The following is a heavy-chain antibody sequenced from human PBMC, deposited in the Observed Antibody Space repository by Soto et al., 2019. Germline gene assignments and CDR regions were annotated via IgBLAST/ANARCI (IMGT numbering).Heavy chain of an antibody. CDR2: ISYDGSDE. V-gene: IGHV3-30-3*01. Sequence: QVQLVESGGGVVQPGRSLRLSCAASGFTLNSYGMHWVRQAPGKGLEWVAVISYDGSDEYYADSVKGRFTISRDNSKNTLYLQMNNLRAEDTAVYYCARDHVFGGYYFSRFDSWGQGTLVTVSS. CDR3: ARDHVFGGYYFSRFDS. CDR1: GFTLNSYG. J-gene: IGHJ4*02. D-gene: IGHD3-22*01.